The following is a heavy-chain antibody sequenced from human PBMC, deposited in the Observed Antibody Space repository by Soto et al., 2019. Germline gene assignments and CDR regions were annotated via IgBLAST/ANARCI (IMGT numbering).Heavy chain of an antibody. CDR1: GGTFSSYV. D-gene: IGHD3-3*01. Sequence: QVQLVQSGAEVKKPGSSVKVSCKASGGTFSSYVISWVRQAPGQGLEWMGGIIPIFGTANYAQKFQGRVTITADESTSTAYMELSSLRSEDTAVYYCARDQVDFGVVDPESYYYYYGMDVWGQGTTVTVSS. V-gene: IGHV1-69*01. J-gene: IGHJ6*02. CDR2: IIPIFGTA. CDR3: ARDQVDFGVVDPESYYYYYGMDV.